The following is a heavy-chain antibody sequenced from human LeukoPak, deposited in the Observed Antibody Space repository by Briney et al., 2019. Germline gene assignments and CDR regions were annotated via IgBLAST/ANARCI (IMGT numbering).Heavy chain of an antibody. D-gene: IGHD4-23*01. CDR3: AKVGDYGGNSIFDY. CDR1: GFTFSTYG. CDR2: IRYDGSNK. V-gene: IGHV3-30*02. Sequence: PGGTLRLSCAASGFTFSTYGMHWVRQAPGKGLEWVAFIRYDGSNKYYADSVKGRFTISRDNSKNTLYLQIHSLGAEDTAVYYCAKVGDYGGNSIFDYWGQGTLVTVSS. J-gene: IGHJ4*02.